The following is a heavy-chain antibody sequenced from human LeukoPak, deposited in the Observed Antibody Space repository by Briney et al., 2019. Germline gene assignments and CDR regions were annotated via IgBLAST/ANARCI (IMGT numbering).Heavy chain of an antibody. CDR1: GFTFSSYW. V-gene: IGHV3-7*01. Sequence: GGSLRLSCAASGFTFSSYWMSWVRQAPGKGLEWVANIKQDGSEKYYVDSVKGRFTISRDNAKNSLYLQMNSLRAEDTAVYYCARGSTGSGSYYTAHPFDPWGQGTLVTVSS. D-gene: IGHD3-10*01. CDR3: ARGSTGSGSYYTAHPFDP. J-gene: IGHJ5*02. CDR2: IKQDGSEK.